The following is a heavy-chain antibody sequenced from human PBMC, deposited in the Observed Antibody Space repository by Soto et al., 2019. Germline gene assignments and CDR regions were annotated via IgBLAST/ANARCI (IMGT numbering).Heavy chain of an antibody. Sequence: PGGSLRLSCVASGFTFSSYSMNWVRQAPGKGLEWVSSISNSSSYIYYADSVKGRFTISRDNAKNSLYLQMNSLRAEDTALYYCARDGERSIYGRNYYYYGMDVWGQGTTVTVSS. CDR2: ISNSSSYI. CDR1: GFTFSSYS. V-gene: IGHV3-21*01. CDR3: ARDGERSIYGRNYYYYGMDV. J-gene: IGHJ6*02. D-gene: IGHD3-10*01.